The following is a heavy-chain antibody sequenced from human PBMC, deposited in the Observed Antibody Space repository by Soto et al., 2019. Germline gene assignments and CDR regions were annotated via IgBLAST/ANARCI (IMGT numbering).Heavy chain of an antibody. Sequence: PGGSLRLSCAASGFIFSSYAMSWVRQAPGKGLEWVSAISGSDGSTYYADSVKGRFTISRDNSRNTLYLQMNSLRAEDTAVYYCAKDWVGHSPLYTSGSSYDHWGQVSLVTVSS. CDR1: GFIFSSYA. CDR3: AKDWVGHSPLYTSGSSYDH. CDR2: ISGSDGST. V-gene: IGHV3-23*01. D-gene: IGHD3-22*01. J-gene: IGHJ4*02.